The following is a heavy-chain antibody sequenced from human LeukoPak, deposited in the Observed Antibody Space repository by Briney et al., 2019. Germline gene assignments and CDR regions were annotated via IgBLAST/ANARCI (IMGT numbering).Heavy chain of an antibody. CDR3: AKDIGYDSSGTFLD. V-gene: IGHV3-9*01. J-gene: IGHJ4*02. D-gene: IGHD3-22*01. CDR1: GFTFSSYA. Sequence: GGSLRLSCAASGFTFSSYAMHWVRQAPGKGLEWVSGISWNSGSIGYADSVKGRFTISRDNAKNSLYLQMNSLRAEDTALYYCAKDIGYDSSGTFLDWGQGTLVTVSS. CDR2: ISWNSGSI.